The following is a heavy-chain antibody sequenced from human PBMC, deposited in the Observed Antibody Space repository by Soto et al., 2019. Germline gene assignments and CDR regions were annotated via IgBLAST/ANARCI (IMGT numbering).Heavy chain of an antibody. CDR1: GYTFTRYG. D-gene: IGHD3-16*01. Sequence: QVQLVQSGAEVKNPGASVKVSCKASGYTFTRYGIGWARQAPGQGLEWMGWINTYNGNTNYAQNVQGRVTLTTDTPTSTAYMELRSLRSTDPAIYYCAMVDVYVTPSPQDVWGQGTTVIVS. J-gene: IGHJ6*02. CDR2: INTYNGNT. CDR3: AMVDVYVTPSPQDV. V-gene: IGHV1-18*01.